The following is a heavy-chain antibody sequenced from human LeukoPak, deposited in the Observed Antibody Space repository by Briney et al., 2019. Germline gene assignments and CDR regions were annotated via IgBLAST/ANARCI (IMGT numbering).Heavy chain of an antibody. CDR1: GGSISSYY. D-gene: IGHD5-18*01. CDR2: IYTSGST. Sequence: KVSETLSLTCTVSGGSISSYYWSWIRQPAGKGLEWIGRIYTSGSTNYNPSLKSRVTISVDTSKNQFSLKLSSVTAADTAVYYCARGRPYSYGPADFDYWGQGTLVTVSS. CDR3: ARGRPYSYGPADFDY. J-gene: IGHJ4*02. V-gene: IGHV4-4*07.